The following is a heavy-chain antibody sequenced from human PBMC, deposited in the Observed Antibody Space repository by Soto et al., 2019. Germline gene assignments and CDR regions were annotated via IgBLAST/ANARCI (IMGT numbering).Heavy chain of an antibody. D-gene: IGHD6-13*01. CDR2: ISYDGSNK. J-gene: IGHJ4*02. V-gene: IGHV3-30*18. Sequence: PVGSLRLSCAASGFTFSSYGMHWVRQAPGKGLEWVAVISYDGSNKYYADSVKGRFTISRDNSKNTLYLQMNSLRAEDTAVYYWAKERIRSSSWYGVDYWGQGTLVTVSS. CDR3: AKERIRSSSWYGVDY. CDR1: GFTFSSYG.